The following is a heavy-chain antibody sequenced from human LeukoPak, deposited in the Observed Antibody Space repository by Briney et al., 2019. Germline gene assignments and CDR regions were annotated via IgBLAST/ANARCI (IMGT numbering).Heavy chain of an antibody. Sequence: AGGSLRLSCAASGFTFDDYGMSWVRQAPGKGLEWVSGINWNGGSTGYADSVKGRFTISRDNAKNSLYLQMNSLRAEDTALYYCARDPYYYDSSGYPHDAFDIWGQGTMVTVSS. CDR3: ARDPYYYDSSGYPHDAFDI. V-gene: IGHV3-20*04. J-gene: IGHJ3*02. CDR2: INWNGGST. D-gene: IGHD3-22*01. CDR1: GFTFDDYG.